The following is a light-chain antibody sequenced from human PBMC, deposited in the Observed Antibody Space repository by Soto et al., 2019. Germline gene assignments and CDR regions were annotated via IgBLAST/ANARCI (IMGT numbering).Light chain of an antibody. CDR1: QSVPSRY. Sequence: EVVLTQSPGTLSLSPGERATVSCRASQSVPSRYLAWYQQKPGQAPRLLIYASSCRATGGPDSFSGSGSGTGSTLTITSLAPEDFAAYYFHQYGTVPWRFGRGPKVDIK. CDR2: ASS. CDR3: HQYGTVPWR. V-gene: IGKV3-20*01. J-gene: IGKJ1*01.